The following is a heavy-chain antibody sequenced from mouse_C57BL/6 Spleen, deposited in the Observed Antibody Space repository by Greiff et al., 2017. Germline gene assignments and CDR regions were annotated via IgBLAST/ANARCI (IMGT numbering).Heavy chain of an antibody. CDR1: GYTFTSYW. J-gene: IGHJ3*01. Sequence: QVQLKQPGAELVKPGASVKLSCKASGYTFTSYWMHWVKQRPGQGLEWIGMIHPNSGSTNYNEKFKSKATLTVDKSSSTAYMQLSSLTSEDSAVYYCARGDGTGFAYWGQGTLVTVSA. V-gene: IGHV1-64*01. CDR3: ARGDGTGFAY. CDR2: IHPNSGST. D-gene: IGHD2-3*01.